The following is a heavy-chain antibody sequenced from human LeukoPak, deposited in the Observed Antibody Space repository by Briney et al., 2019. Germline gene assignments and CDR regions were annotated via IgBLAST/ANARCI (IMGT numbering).Heavy chain of an antibody. CDR1: GYSISSGYY. V-gene: IGHV4-38-2*02. D-gene: IGHD3-22*01. CDR2: VHHSGNT. CDR3: ARGDSAYFTESSGYYPTGDLKNPVGFDY. J-gene: IGHJ4*02. Sequence: SETLSLTCTVSGYSISSGYYWGWIRQPPGKGLEWIGSVHHSGNTYFNPSLKSRVTISVDTSKNQFSLKLSSVTAADTAVYYCARGDSAYFTESSGYYPTGDLKNPVGFDYWGQGALVTVSS.